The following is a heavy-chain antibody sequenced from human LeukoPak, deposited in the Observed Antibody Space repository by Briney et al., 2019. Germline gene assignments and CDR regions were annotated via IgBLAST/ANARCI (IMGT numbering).Heavy chain of an antibody. V-gene: IGHV4-38-2*02. D-gene: IGHD2-15*01. J-gene: IGHJ4*02. CDR3: ARQGGGSAPE. Sequence: SETLSLTCTVSGYSVSSDYYWGWIRQPPGKGLEWIGTIHHTGTTYYNPSLKSRVAISVDTSRNQFSLKLTSVTAADTAVYYCARQGGGSAPEWGQGTLVTVSS. CDR1: GYSVSSDYY. CDR2: IHHTGTT.